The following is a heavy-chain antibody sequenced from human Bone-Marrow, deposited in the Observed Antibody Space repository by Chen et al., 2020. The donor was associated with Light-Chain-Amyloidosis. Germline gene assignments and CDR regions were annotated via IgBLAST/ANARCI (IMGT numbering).Heavy chain of an antibody. CDR1: GAPFSNYY. CDR3: ARAIYRYYDLVNFYHYMDV. CDR2: IIETGSA. J-gene: IGHJ6*03. D-gene: IGHD3-3*01. V-gene: IGHV4-34*12. Sequence: QVQLQEWGTGLLKPSETLSLTCAVYGAPFSNYYWTWVRQAPGKGMEWMGEIIETGSASFIPTLKSRLTMSVEKSKNQFSLKLTSVTAADTAVYYCARAIYRYYDLVNFYHYMDVWGRGTTVTVS.